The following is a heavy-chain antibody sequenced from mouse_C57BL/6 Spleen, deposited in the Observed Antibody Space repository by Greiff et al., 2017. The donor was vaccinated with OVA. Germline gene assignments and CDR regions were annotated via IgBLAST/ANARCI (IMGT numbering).Heavy chain of an antibody. D-gene: IGHD2-1*01. CDR2: IDPSDSET. V-gene: IGHV1-52*01. CDR1: GYTFTSYW. Sequence: QVQLQQPGAELVRPGSSVKLSCKASGYTFTSYWMHWVKQRPIQGLEWIGNIDPSDSETHYNQKFKDKATLTVDKSSSTAYMQLSSLTSEDSAVYYCARARYGNFFDYWGQGTTLTVSS. CDR3: ARARYGNFFDY. J-gene: IGHJ2*01.